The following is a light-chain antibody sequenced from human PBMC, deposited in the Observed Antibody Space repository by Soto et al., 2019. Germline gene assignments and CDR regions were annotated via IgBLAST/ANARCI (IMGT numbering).Light chain of an antibody. J-gene: IGLJ1*01. V-gene: IGLV2-11*01. CDR2: DVT. Sequence: QSALTQPRSVSGSPGQSVTVSCTGTSSDVGGYNYVSWYRQYPGEAPKLLIYDVTERLSGVPDRFSGSKSGNTASLTISGLQAEDEADYYCCSYAAGHIHYIIGTGTKLTVL. CDR3: CSYAAGHIHYI. CDR1: SSDVGGYNY.